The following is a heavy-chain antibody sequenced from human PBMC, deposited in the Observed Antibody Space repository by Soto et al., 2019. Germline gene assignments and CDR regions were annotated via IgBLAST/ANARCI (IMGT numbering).Heavy chain of an antibody. D-gene: IGHD6-25*01. V-gene: IGHV3-7*01. Sequence: EVQLVESGGGLVQPGGSLRLSCVVSGFTFNTYWMTWIRQAPGKGLEWVANINEDGNKQNYVDSVRGRFTISRDNAKTSLYLQMNSLRVEDTAVYYCATRAGATADWGQGTLVTVSS. CDR2: INEDGNKQ. CDR1: GFTFNTYW. J-gene: IGHJ4*02. CDR3: ATRAGATAD.